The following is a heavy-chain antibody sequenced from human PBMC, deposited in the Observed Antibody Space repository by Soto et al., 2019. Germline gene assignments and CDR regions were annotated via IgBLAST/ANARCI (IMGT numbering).Heavy chain of an antibody. Sequence: SETLSLTCTVSGGSISSYYWSWIRQPAGKGLEWIGRIYTSGSTNYNPSLKSRVTMSVDTSKNQFSLKLSSVTAADTAVYYCARGGRIFGVVIINAFDIWGQGTMVTVSS. CDR3: ARGGRIFGVVIINAFDI. J-gene: IGHJ3*02. V-gene: IGHV4-4*07. CDR1: GGSISSYY. D-gene: IGHD3-3*02. CDR2: IYTSGST.